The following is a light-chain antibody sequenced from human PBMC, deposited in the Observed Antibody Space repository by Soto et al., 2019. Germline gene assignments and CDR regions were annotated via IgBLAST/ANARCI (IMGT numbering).Light chain of an antibody. J-gene: IGKJ5*01. CDR1: QDIGTS. Sequence: AIRMTQSPSSFSASTGDRVTISCRASQDIGTSLAWYQQKPGKAPKLLISGASTLQIGVPSRFSGSGSGTDFTLTISGLEPEDVAVYYCQQYGDSPPITFGQGTRLEIK. CDR2: GAS. V-gene: IGKV1-8*01. CDR3: QQYGDSPPIT.